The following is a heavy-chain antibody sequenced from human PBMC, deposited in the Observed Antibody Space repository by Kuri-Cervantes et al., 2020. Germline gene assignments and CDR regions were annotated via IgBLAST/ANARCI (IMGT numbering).Heavy chain of an antibody. CDR3: AEFSTYCGGDCFLLSGEIDY. V-gene: IGHV3-30*18. D-gene: IGHD2-21*02. CDR1: GFTFSSYG. CDR2: ISYDGSNK. Sequence: GESLKISCAASGFTFSSYGMHWVRQAPGKGLEWVAVISYDGSNKYYADSVKGRFTISRDNSKNTLYLQMNSLRAEDTAVYYCAEFSTYCGGDCFLLSGEIDYWGQGTLVTVSS. J-gene: IGHJ4*02.